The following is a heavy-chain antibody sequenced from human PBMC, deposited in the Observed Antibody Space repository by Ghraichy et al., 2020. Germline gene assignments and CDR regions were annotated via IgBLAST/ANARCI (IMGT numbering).Heavy chain of an antibody. CDR3: ARDDFWSGYYMERGFDY. D-gene: IGHD3-3*01. V-gene: IGHV3-30-3*01. Sequence: GGSLRLSCAASGFTFSSYAMHWVRQAPGKGLEWVAVISYDGSNKYYADSVKGRFTISRDNSKNTLYLQMNSLRAEDTAVYYCARDDFWSGYYMERGFDYWGQGTLVTVSS. CDR1: GFTFSSYA. CDR2: ISYDGSNK. J-gene: IGHJ4*02.